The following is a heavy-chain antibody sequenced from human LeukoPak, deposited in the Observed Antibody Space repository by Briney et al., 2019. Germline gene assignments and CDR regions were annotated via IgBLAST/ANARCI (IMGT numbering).Heavy chain of an antibody. J-gene: IGHJ4*02. CDR2: IIPIFGTA. CDR3: AVVSSSGGSCYFSYFDY. Sequence: SVKVSYKASGYTFTSYDINWVRQAPGQGLEWMGGIIPIFGTANYAQKFQGRVTITADESTSTAYMELSSLRSEDTAVYYCAVVSSSGGSCYFSYFDYWGQGTLVTVSS. D-gene: IGHD2-15*01. CDR1: GYTFTSYD. V-gene: IGHV1-69*13.